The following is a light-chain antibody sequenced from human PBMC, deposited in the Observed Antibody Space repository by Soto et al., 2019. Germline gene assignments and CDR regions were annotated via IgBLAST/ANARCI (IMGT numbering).Light chain of an antibody. J-gene: IGKJ1*01. CDR2: GAS. CDR3: QQFDNSQWT. Sequence: EIVLTQSPGTLSLSPGERATLSCRASQSVSNNYLAWYQQKPGQAPRLLIYGASNRATGIPDRFSGSGSGTDFTLTISRLEPEDFAVYYCQQFDNSQWTFGQGTKVEIK. V-gene: IGKV3-20*01. CDR1: QSVSNNY.